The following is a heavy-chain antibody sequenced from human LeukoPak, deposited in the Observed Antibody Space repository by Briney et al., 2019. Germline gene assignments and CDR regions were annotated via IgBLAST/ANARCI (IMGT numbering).Heavy chain of an antibody. D-gene: IGHD6-13*01. CDR2: IYYSGST. CDR1: GASIRGYY. Sequence: SETLSLTCTVSGASIRGYYWNWVRQPPGKGLEWIGYIYYSGSTNYNPSLKSRVTISVDTSKNQFSLKLSSVTAADTAVYYCAREPTGIAAAGSVDYWGQGTLVTVSS. V-gene: IGHV4-59*01. J-gene: IGHJ4*02. CDR3: AREPTGIAAAGSVDY.